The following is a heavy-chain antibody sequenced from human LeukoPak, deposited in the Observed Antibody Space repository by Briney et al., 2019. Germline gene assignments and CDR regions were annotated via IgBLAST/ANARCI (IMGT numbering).Heavy chain of an antibody. D-gene: IGHD3-22*01. J-gene: IGHJ4*02. Sequence: SETLSLTCTVSGGSISSYYWSWIRQPPGKGLEWIGYIYYSGSTNYNPSLKSRVTISVDTSKNQFSLKLSSVTAADTAVYYCARVGYDSSGYYSGYFDYWGQGTRVTVSS. CDR3: ARVGYDSSGYYSGYFDY. CDR1: GGSISSYY. CDR2: IYYSGST. V-gene: IGHV4-59*01.